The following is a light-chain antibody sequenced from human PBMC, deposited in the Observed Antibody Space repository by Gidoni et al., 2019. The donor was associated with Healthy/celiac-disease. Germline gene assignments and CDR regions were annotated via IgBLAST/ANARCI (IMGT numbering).Light chain of an antibody. CDR1: QSVSSY. V-gene: IGKV3-11*01. CDR3: QQRSNWPRT. Sequence: EIVLTQSPATLSLSPGERATLSCRASQSVSSYLAWYQQKPGQVPRLLIYEASNRATGIPARFSGSGSGTDFTLTISSLEPEDFAVYYCQQRSNWPRTFXXXTKVEIK. CDR2: EAS. J-gene: IGKJ1*01.